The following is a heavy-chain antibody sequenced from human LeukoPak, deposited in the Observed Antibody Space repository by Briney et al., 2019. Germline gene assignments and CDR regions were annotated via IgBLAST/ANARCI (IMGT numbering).Heavy chain of an antibody. V-gene: IGHV3-7*01. D-gene: IGHD3-16*01. J-gene: IGHJ4*02. CDR1: GIRFGDYW. CDR3: ARDWGLDY. CDR2: IKQDGSDK. Sequence: GGSLRLSCAVSGIRFGDYWMSWVRHAPGRGLERVANIKQDGSDKFYVDSVKGRFTISRDNAKNSLYLQMNSLRAEDTAVYYCARDWGLDYWSQGTLVTVSS.